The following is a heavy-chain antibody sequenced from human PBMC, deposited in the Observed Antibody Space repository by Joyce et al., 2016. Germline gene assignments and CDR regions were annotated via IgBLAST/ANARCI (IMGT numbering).Heavy chain of an antibody. CDR1: GYTFNHHS. D-gene: IGHD3-16*01. J-gene: IGHJ4*02. Sequence: QVQLVQSGSELKKPGASVKVSCKASGYTFNHHSINWVRQAPGQGLEWMGWNNTNTGNPTYAQGFTGRFVFSLDTAVSTAYLEIYSLKAEDTAVYYCARDASTINFDYWGQGTLVTVSS. V-gene: IGHV7-4-1*01. CDR3: ARDASTINFDY. CDR2: NNTNTGNP.